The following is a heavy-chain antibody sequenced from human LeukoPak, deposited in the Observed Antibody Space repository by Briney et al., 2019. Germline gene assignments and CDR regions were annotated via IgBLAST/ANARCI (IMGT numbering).Heavy chain of an antibody. V-gene: IGHV4-38-2*02. J-gene: IGHJ4*02. CDR2: IYHSGST. CDR3: ASTGIAAAGTVDYFDY. Sequence: SETLSLTCTVSGYSISSGYYWGWIRQPPGKGLEWIGSIYHSGSTYYNPSLKSRVTISVDTSKNQFSLKLSSVTAADTAVYYCASTGIAAAGTVDYFDYWGQGTLVTVSS. D-gene: IGHD6-13*01. CDR1: GYSISSGYY.